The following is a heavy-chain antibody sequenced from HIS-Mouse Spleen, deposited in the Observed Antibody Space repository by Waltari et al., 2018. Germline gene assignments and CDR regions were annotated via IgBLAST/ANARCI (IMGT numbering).Heavy chain of an antibody. Sequence: QVQLVESGGGVVQPGRSLRLSCAASGFTFSSYGIHWFRQAPGKGLEWVAVISYDGSNKYYADSVKGRFTISRDNSKNTLYLQMNSLRAEDTAVYYCAKDQYLGKPLGAFDIWGQGTMVTVSS. V-gene: IGHV3-30*18. CDR3: AKDQYLGKPLGAFDI. CDR1: GFTFSSYG. CDR2: ISYDGSNK. J-gene: IGHJ3*02. D-gene: IGHD1-26*01.